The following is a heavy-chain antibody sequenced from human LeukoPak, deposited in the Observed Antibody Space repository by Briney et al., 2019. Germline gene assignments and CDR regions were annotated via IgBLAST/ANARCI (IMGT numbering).Heavy chain of an antibody. CDR1: GGSISSYY. CDR2: IYTSGST. CDR3: ARGGAIVSWFDP. J-gene: IGHJ5*02. Sequence: PSEPLSLTCTVSGGSISSYYWSWIRQPAGKGLEWIGRIYTSGSTNYNPPLKSRVTISVDKSKNQFSLKLSSVTAADTALYYCARGGAIVSWFDPWGQGTLVTVSS. V-gene: IGHV4-4*07. D-gene: IGHD2/OR15-2a*01.